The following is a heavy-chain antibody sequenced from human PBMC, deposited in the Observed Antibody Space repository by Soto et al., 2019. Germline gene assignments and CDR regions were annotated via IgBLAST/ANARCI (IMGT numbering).Heavy chain of an antibody. D-gene: IGHD2-15*01. Sequence: PGGSLRLSCAASGFTFSDYYMSWIRQAPGKGLERVSYISSSGSTIYYADSVKGRFTISRDNAKNSLYLQMNSLRAEDTAVYYCARCPPARPNCSGGSCYWYATHNWYFDLWGRGTLVTVSS. CDR2: ISSSGSTI. CDR3: ARCPPARPNCSGGSCYWYATHNWYFDL. V-gene: IGHV3-11*01. CDR1: GFTFSDYY. J-gene: IGHJ2*01.